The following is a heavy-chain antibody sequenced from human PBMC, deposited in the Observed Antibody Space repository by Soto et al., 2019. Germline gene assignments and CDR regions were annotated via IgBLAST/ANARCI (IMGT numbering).Heavy chain of an antibody. D-gene: IGHD3-22*01. J-gene: IGHJ3*02. CDR3: ARSSGYYSASSDAFDI. CDR2: INPNSGGT. V-gene: IGHV1-2*04. Sequence: VASVKVSCKASGYTFTGYYMHWVRQAPGQGLEWMGWINPNSGGTNYAQKFQGWVTMTRDTSISTAYMELSRLRSDDTAVYYCARSSGYYSASSDAFDIWGQGTMVTVSS. CDR1: GYTFTGYY.